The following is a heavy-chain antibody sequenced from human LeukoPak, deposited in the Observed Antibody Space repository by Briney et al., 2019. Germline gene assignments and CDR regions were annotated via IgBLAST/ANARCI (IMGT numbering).Heavy chain of an antibody. CDR3: AKWGDYDVLTGYYVSDY. Sequence: PGGSLRLSCAASGFTFSNYAMSWVRQAPGKGLEWVSAITGSGGNTYYADSVKGRFTTSRDNSKSTVFLQMNSLRAEDTALYYCAKWGDYDVLTGYYVSDYWGQGTLVTVSS. CDR1: GFTFSNYA. V-gene: IGHV3-23*01. D-gene: IGHD3-9*01. J-gene: IGHJ4*02. CDR2: ITGSGGNT.